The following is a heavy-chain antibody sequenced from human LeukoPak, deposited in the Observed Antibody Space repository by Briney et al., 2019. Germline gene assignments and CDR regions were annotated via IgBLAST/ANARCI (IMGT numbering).Heavy chain of an antibody. CDR1: GYTFTGYY. CDR3: ARHCSSTSCYDY. Sequence: ASVKVSCKASGYTFTGYYMHWVRQAPGQGLEWMGWINPNSGGTNYAQKFQGRVTMTRDTSISIAYMELSRLRSDDTAVYYCARHCSSTSCYDYWGQGTLVTVSS. CDR2: INPNSGGT. J-gene: IGHJ4*02. V-gene: IGHV1-2*02. D-gene: IGHD2-2*01.